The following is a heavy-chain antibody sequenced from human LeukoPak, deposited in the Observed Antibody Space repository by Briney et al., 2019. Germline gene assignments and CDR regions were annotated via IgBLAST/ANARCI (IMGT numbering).Heavy chain of an antibody. CDR3: ARDGGVYGSGDAFDI. CDR2: ISAYNGNT. J-gene: IGHJ3*02. Sequence: ASAKVSCKASCYTFTSYGISLGAPAPGQGPEGMGWISAYNGNTNYAQKLQGRVTMTTDTSTSTAYMELRSLRSDDTAVYYCARDGGVYGSGDAFDIWGQGTMVTVSS. D-gene: IGHD3-10*01. CDR1: CYTFTSYG. V-gene: IGHV1-18*01.